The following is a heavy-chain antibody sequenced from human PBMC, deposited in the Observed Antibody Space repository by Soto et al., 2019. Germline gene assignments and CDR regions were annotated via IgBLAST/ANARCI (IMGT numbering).Heavy chain of an antibody. CDR1: GFTFSSYA. J-gene: IGHJ6*03. D-gene: IGHD3-9*01. CDR2: ISGSGGST. V-gene: IGHV3-23*01. CDR3: AKDLGTINSDILTGYSSYYYYYYYMDV. Sequence: HPGGSLRLSCAASGFTFSSYAMSWVRQAPGKGLEWVSAISGSGGSTYYADSVKGRFTISRDNSKNTLYLQMNSLRAEDTAVYYCAKDLGTINSDILTGYSSYYYYYYYMDVWGKGTTVTVSS.